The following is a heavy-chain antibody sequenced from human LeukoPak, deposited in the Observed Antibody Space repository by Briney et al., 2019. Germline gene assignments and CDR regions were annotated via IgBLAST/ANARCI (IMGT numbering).Heavy chain of an antibody. CDR3: ARTYYDSSGYYYPYYFDY. Sequence: SETLSLTCSVSGGSISSYYWSWIRQPPGKGLEWIGYIYYSGSTNYNPSLKSRVTISVDTSKNQFSLNLSSVTAADTAVYYCARTYYDSSGYYYPYYFDYWGQGTLVTVSS. D-gene: IGHD3-22*01. J-gene: IGHJ4*02. V-gene: IGHV4-59*01. CDR1: GGSISSYY. CDR2: IYYSGST.